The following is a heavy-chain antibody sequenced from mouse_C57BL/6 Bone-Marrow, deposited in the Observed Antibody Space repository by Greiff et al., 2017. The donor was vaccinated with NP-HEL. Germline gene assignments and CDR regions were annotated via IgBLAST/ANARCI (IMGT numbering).Heavy chain of an antibody. Sequence: EVQLVESGPGLVKPSQSLSLTCSVTGYSITSGYYWNWIRQFPGNKLEWMGYISYDGSNNYNPSLKNRISITRDTSKNQFFLKLNSVTTEDTATYDCARDDGYYHYYAMDYWGQGTSVTVSS. J-gene: IGHJ4*01. CDR3: ARDDGYYHYYAMDY. CDR1: GYSITSGYY. CDR2: ISYDGSN. D-gene: IGHD2-3*01. V-gene: IGHV3-6*01.